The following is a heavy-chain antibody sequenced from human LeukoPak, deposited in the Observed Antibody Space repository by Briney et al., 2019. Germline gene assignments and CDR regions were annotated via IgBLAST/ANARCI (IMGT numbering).Heavy chain of an antibody. CDR3: APNCGSSSHFDY. CDR2: ISSSSSYI. CDR1: GFTFSSYS. D-gene: IGHD1-26*01. V-gene: IGHV3-21*01. Sequence: GGSLRLSCAASGFTFSSYSMNWVRQAPGKGLECVSSISSSSSYIYYADSVKGRFTISRDNAKNSLYLQMNSLRAEDTAVYYCAPNCGSSSHFDYWGQGTLFTVSS. J-gene: IGHJ4*02.